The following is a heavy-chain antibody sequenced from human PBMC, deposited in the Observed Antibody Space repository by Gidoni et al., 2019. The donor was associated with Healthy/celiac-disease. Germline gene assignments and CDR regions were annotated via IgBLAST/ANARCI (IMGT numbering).Heavy chain of an antibody. CDR2: IYYSGST. V-gene: IGHV4-59*01. CDR1: GGSISSYY. Sequence: PSGTPSLKCTVPGGSISSYYWSWIRQPPGKGLEWIGYIYYSGSTNYNPSLKSRVTISVDTSKNQFSLKLSSVTAADTAVYYCARAIAVAGDYYFDYWGQGTLVTVSS. D-gene: IGHD6-19*01. CDR3: ARAIAVAGDYYFDY. J-gene: IGHJ4*02.